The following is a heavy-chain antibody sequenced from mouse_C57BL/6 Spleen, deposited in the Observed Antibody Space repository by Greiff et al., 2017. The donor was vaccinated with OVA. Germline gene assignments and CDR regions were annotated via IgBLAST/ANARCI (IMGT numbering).Heavy chain of an antibody. V-gene: IGHV1-69*01. D-gene: IGHD1-1*01. CDR3: ARSCDYGSGDGVWFDV. J-gene: IGHJ1*03. Sequence: VQLQQPGAELVMPGASVKLSCKASGYTFTSYWMHWVKQRPGQGLEWIGEIDPSDSYTNYNQKFKGKSTLTVDKSSSTAYMQLSSLTSEDSAVYYCARSCDYGSGDGVWFDVWGTGTTVTVSS. CDR2: IDPSDSYT. CDR1: GYTFTSYW.